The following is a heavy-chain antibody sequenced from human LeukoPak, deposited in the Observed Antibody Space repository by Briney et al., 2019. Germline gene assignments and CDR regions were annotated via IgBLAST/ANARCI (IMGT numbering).Heavy chain of an antibody. CDR3: AKAVLTGYYLDS. CDR1: GFTFSSYG. J-gene: IGHJ4*02. D-gene: IGHD3-9*01. V-gene: IGHV3-23*01. Sequence: GGSLRLSCAASGFTFSSYGMTSASQAPGKGLEWVSAISSGGTTYSADSVQGRFTISRDNSKNTLYLQISSLRAEDTAVYYCAKAVLTGYYLDSWGQGTLVTVSA. CDR2: ISSGGTT.